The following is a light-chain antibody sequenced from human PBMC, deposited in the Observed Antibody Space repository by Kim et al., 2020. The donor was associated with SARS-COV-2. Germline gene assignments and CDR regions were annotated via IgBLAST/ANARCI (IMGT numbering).Light chain of an antibody. J-gene: IGLJ2*01. CDR1: SIGSKS. CDR3: QVWDSSSDHRVV. V-gene: IGLV3-21*04. CDR2: YDS. Sequence: GKTARVSCGGNSIGSKSVHWYQQTSGQAPILVIYYDSDRPSGIPERFSGSNSGNTATLTISRVEAGDEADYYCQVWDSSSDHRVVFGGGTQLTVL.